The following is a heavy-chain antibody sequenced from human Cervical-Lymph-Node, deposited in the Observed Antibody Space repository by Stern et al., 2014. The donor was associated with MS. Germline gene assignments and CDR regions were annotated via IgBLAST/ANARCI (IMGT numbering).Heavy chain of an antibody. CDR2: IYYRGST. D-gene: IGHD4-11*01. CDR3: ARDHRTVWNYYGMDV. J-gene: IGHJ6*02. V-gene: IGHV4-30-4*01. CDR1: GGSISSSDYY. Sequence: QVQLQESGPGLVKPSQTLSLTCAVSGGSISSSDYYWSWIRQSPGKGLEWIVYIYYRGSTYYNPSLESRVTISVDTSKNQFSLKLNSVTGADTAVYYCARDHRTVWNYYGMDVWGQGTTVIVSS.